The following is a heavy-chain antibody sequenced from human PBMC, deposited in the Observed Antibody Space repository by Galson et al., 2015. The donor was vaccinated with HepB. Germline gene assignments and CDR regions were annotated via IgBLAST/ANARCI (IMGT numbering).Heavy chain of an antibody. CDR1: GYTFTGYY. J-gene: IGHJ6*02. CDR2: INPNSGGT. V-gene: IGHV1-2*02. CDR3: ARACDSTSGSSWTNLDYYYYYGMDV. D-gene: IGHD2-2*01. Sequence: SAKVSCKASGYTFTGYYMHWLRQAPGQGLEWMGLINPNSGGTNYAQKFQGRVTMTRDTSISTVYMELSRLRSDDTAVYYCARACDSTSGSSWTNLDYYYYYGMDVWGQGTTVTVSS.